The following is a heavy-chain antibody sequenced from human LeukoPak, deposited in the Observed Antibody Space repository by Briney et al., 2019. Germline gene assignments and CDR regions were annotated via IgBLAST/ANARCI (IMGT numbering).Heavy chain of an antibody. Sequence: SQTLSLTCAISGYSVSSNSAAWNWIRQSPSRGLEWLGRTYYRSKWYNDYAVSVKSRITINPDTSKNQFSLQLNSVTPEDTAVYYCARDSPLTTVTTFPYWYFDLWGRGTLVTVSS. D-gene: IGHD4-17*01. V-gene: IGHV6-1*01. J-gene: IGHJ2*01. CDR1: GYSVSSNSAA. CDR2: TYYRSKWYN. CDR3: ARDSPLTTVTTFPYWYFDL.